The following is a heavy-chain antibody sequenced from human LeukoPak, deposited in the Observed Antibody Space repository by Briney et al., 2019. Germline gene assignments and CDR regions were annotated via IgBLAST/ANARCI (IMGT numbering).Heavy chain of an antibody. J-gene: IGHJ4*02. Sequence: GGSLRLSCAASGFTFSSYAMHWVRQAPGKGLEWVAVISYDGSNKYYADSVKGRFTISRDNSKNTLYLQMNSLRAEDTAVYYCARASGGATVETPLRYWGQGTLVTVSS. D-gene: IGHD4-23*01. CDR3: ARASGGATVETPLRY. V-gene: IGHV3-30-3*01. CDR2: ISYDGSNK. CDR1: GFTFSSYA.